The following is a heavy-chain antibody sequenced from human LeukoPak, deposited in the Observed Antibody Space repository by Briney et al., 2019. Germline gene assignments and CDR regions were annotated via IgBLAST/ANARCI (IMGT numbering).Heavy chain of an antibody. CDR1: GFTFSSYA. J-gene: IGHJ4*02. V-gene: IGHV3-7*04. D-gene: IGHD3-22*01. CDR2: IKEDGSVK. CDR3: ARLVWNYYDRSGFDY. Sequence: GGSLRLSCAASGFTFSSYAMSWVRQAPGKGLEWVANIKEDGSVKYYVDSVKGRFTVSRDNAKNSLLLQMNSLRADDTAIYYCARLVWNYYDRSGFDYWGQGTLVAVSS.